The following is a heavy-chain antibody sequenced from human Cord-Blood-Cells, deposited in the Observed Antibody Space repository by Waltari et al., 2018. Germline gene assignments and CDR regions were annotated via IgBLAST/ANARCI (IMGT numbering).Heavy chain of an antibody. Sequence: QPQLQESGPGLVKPSETLSLTCTVSGGSISSSSYYWGWIRQPPGKGPEWIGSIYYSVSSYYTPLRSSRVLISVDTSKHEFSLQLSSVAAAGAGVYYWARRSLLLRCGELLYFDDWGQGTLVTGSS. CDR1: GGSISSSSYY. V-gene: IGHV4-39*01. CDR3: ARRSLLLRCGELLYFDD. J-gene: IGHJ4*02. CDR2: IYYSVSS. D-gene: IGHD3-10*01.